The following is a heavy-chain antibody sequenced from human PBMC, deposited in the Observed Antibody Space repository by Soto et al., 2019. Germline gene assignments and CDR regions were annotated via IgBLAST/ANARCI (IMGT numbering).Heavy chain of an antibody. CDR2: IRSKAYGGTT. V-gene: IGHV3-49*03. D-gene: IGHD4-4*01. Sequence: PGGSLRLSCTASGFTFGDYAMSWFRQAPGKGLEGVGFIRSKAYGGTTEYAASVKGRFTISRDDSKSIAYLQMNRLKTQDTAVYYCNRPRGMGTVSDAFDIWGQGTMVTVSS. J-gene: IGHJ3*02. CDR3: NRPRGMGTVSDAFDI. CDR1: GFTFGDYA.